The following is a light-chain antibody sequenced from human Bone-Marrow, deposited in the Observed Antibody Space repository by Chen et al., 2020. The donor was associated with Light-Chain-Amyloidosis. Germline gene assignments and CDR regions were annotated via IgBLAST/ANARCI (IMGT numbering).Light chain of an antibody. Sequence: SYSLTQLPSLSLSPGHTARITCSGDDLPTEYAYWYQQKPGQAPVLVIHRDTERPSGISERFSGSSSGTTATLTISGVQAEDEADYHCQSADSSGTYEVIFGGGTKLTVL. J-gene: IGLJ2*01. CDR1: DLPTEY. V-gene: IGLV3-25*03. CDR3: QSADSSGTYEVI. CDR2: RDT.